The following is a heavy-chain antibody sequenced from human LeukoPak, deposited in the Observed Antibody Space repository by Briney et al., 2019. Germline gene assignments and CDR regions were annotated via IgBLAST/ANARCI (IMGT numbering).Heavy chain of an antibody. J-gene: IGHJ6*03. CDR1: GGSISSGTYC. CDR3: AREDRYSYGYGYYHYYMEV. V-gene: IGHV4-61*09. Sequence: KPSETLSLTCAVSGGSISSGTYCWSWIRQSAGKGLEWIGHICTSGSSNYNPSFKSRVTISGDTSKDQFSLKMSSVTAADTAVYHCAREDRYSYGYGYYHYYMEVWGKGTTVTISS. CDR2: ICTSGSS. D-gene: IGHD5-18*01.